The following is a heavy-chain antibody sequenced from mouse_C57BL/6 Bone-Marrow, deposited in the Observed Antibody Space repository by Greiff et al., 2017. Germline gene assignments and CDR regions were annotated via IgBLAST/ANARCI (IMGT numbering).Heavy chain of an antibody. J-gene: IGHJ2*01. CDR3: ARERVLLRYDVDY. Sequence: QVHVKQPGAELVMPGASVKLSCKASGYTFTSYWMHWVKQRPGQGLEWIGAIDPSDSYTNYNQKVKGQSTLTVDKSSSTAYMQLSSLTSEDSAVYYCARERVLLRYDVDYWGQGTTLTVSS. V-gene: IGHV1-69*01. D-gene: IGHD1-1*01. CDR2: IDPSDSYT. CDR1: GYTFTSYW.